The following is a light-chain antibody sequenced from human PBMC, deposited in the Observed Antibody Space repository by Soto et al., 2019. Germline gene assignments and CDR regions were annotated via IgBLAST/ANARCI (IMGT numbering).Light chain of an antibody. CDR2: ANN. CDR1: SSNIGAGYD. CDR3: ISYTGSRASYV. J-gene: IGLJ1*01. Sequence: QSVLTQPPSVSGAPGQRVTISCTGSSSNIGAGYDVHWYQHLPGTAPKLLIYANNNRPSGVPDRFSGSKSGTSASLAITGLQAEDEADYYCISYTGSRASYVFGTGTKVTVL. V-gene: IGLV1-40*01.